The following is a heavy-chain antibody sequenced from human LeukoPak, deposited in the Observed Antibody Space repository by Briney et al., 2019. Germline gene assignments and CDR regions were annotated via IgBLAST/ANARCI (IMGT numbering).Heavy chain of an antibody. CDR2: IYYSGST. CDR1: NGDISPYF. Sequence: SETLSLTCTVSNGDISPYFWSWIRQPPGKGLEWIGYIYYSGSTKYNPSLKSRVTISLDTSKKQFSLKLSSVTAADTALYYCARRQTYFDYWGQGTLVTVSS. J-gene: IGHJ4*02. V-gene: IGHV4-59*08. CDR3: ARRQTYFDY.